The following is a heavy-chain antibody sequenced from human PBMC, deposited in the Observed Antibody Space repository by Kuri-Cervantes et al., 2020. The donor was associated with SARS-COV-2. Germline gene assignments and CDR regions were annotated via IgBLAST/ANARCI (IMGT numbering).Heavy chain of an antibody. CDR3: ARPEMVRGVDY. Sequence: GESLKISCAASGFTFSDYYMNWIRQAPGKGLEWVSYISSSGSTIYYADSVKGQFTISRENAKNSLYLQMNSLRAEDTAVYYCARPEMVRGVDYWGQGTLVTVSS. CDR1: GFTFSDYY. V-gene: IGHV3-11*01. D-gene: IGHD5-24*01. CDR2: ISSSGSTI. J-gene: IGHJ4*02.